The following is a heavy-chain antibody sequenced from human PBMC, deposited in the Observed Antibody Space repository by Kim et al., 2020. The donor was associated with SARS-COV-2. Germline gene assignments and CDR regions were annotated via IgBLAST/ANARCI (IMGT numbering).Heavy chain of an antibody. V-gene: IGHV3-30*18. Sequence: GGSLRLSCAASGFTFRDFGIHWIRQAPGKGLEWVAVIAYDGSKEYYADFVKGRFTISRDNSKNTVYLQMSGLRVEDTAMYYCAKSRLGAPSYFYYGMDVWGQGASVTVSS. CDR2: IAYDGSKE. D-gene: IGHD3-16*01. CDR1: GFTFRDFG. CDR3: AKSRLGAPSYFYYGMDV. J-gene: IGHJ6*02.